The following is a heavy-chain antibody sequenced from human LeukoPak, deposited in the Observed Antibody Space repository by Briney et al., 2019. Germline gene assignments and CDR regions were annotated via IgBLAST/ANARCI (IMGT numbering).Heavy chain of an antibody. J-gene: IGHJ5*02. CDR3: ARGATYYDFWSGYTRARFDP. V-gene: IGHV4-34*01. D-gene: IGHD3-3*01. CDR1: GGSFSGYY. CDR2: INHSGST. Sequence: SETLSLTCAVYGGSFSGYYWSWIRQPPGNGLEWIGEINHSGSTNYNPSLKSRVTISVDTSKNQFSLKLSSVTAADTAVYYCARGATYYDFWSGYTRARFDPWGQGTLVTVSS.